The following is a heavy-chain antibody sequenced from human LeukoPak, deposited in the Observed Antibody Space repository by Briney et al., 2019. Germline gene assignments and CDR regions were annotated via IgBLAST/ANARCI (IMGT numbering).Heavy chain of an antibody. D-gene: IGHD4-17*01. CDR1: GGSISSGGYY. CDR3: AREDYGDPGSRFFDL. J-gene: IGHJ2*01. CDR2: IYYSGST. Sequence: SETLSLTCTVSGGSISSGGYYWSWIRQHPGKGLEWIGYIYYSGSTYYNPSLKSRVTISVDTSKNQFPLKLSSVTAADTAVYYCAREDYGDPGSRFFDLWGRGTLVTVSS. V-gene: IGHV4-31*03.